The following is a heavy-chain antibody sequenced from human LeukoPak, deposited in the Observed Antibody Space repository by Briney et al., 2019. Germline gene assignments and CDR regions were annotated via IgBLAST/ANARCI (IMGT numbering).Heavy chain of an antibody. D-gene: IGHD3-22*01. CDR2: FGTRSTSI. Sequence: PGGSVRLSCTASGVTFSGNSMNWIRQAPGKGLEWVSSFGTRSTSIYHAGSVKGRFAISRDNAKNSLYLQMNSLRAEDTALYYCAREVSEGFDFWGQGTLVTVSS. CDR1: GVTFSGNS. J-gene: IGHJ4*02. V-gene: IGHV3-21*01. CDR3: AREVSEGFDF.